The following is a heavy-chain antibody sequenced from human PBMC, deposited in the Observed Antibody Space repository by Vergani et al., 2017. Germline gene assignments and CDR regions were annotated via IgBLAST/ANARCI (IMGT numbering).Heavy chain of an antibody. J-gene: IGHJ4*02. Sequence: EVQLLESGGGLVQPGGSLRLSCAASGFTFSSYAMSWVRQAPGKGLEWVSGITSSGGNTYYADSVKGRCTLSRDNSKNTLYLQMNSLRAEDTAVYYCARGRDFDWLLIGYWGQGTLVTVSS. CDR2: ITSSGGNT. V-gene: IGHV3-23*01. CDR3: ARGRDFDWLLIGY. D-gene: IGHD3-9*01. CDR1: GFTFSSYA.